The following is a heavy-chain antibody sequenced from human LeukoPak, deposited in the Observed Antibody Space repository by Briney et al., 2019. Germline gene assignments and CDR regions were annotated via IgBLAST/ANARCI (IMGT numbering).Heavy chain of an antibody. CDR2: INHSGST. J-gene: IGHJ4*02. D-gene: IGHD3-22*01. Sequence: SETLSLTCAVYGGSFSGYYWSWIRQPPGQGLEWIGEINHSGSTNYNPSLKSRVTISVDTSKNQFSLKLSSVTAADTAVYYCARGGASYYDSSGYYRYFDYWGQGTLVTVSS. V-gene: IGHV4-34*01. CDR1: GGSFSGYY. CDR3: ARGGASYYDSSGYYRYFDY.